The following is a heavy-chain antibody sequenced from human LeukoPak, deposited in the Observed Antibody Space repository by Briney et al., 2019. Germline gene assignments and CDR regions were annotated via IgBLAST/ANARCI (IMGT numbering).Heavy chain of an antibody. Sequence: GASVKVSCKVSGYTLTELSMHWVRQAPGKGLEWMGGFDPGDGETIYAQKFQGRVTMTEDTSTDTAYMELSSLRSEDTAVYYCAREYPGYSYGYEGVVPPYFDYWGQGTLVTVSS. D-gene: IGHD5-18*01. CDR1: GYTLTELS. CDR2: FDPGDGET. CDR3: AREYPGYSYGYEGVVPPYFDY. V-gene: IGHV1-24*01. J-gene: IGHJ4*02.